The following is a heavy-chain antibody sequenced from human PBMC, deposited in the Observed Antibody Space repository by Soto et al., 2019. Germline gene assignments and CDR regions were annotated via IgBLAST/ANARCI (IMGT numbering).Heavy chain of an antibody. CDR2: LDGAGGST. D-gene: IGHD3-10*01. CDR3: AAPRDEYGSGVSWFTYGMDI. V-gene: IGHV3-23*01. CDR1: GFTFSDYA. Sequence: PGGSLRLSCAASGFTFSDYAMTCVRHVPGRGLEWVASLDGAGGSTYYADSVRGRFTISRDNSQNTLFLQMKRLTVDDTAIYYCAAPRDEYGSGVSWFTYGMDIWGQGTTVTVSS. J-gene: IGHJ6*02.